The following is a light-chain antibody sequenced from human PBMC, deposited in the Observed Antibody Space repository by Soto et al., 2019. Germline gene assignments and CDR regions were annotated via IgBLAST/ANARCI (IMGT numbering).Light chain of an antibody. J-gene: IGKJ1*01. Sequence: DIQGTHSPSSVSASIGDRVAITCLASRGISTYLGWYQQKPGQPPKLLIYAASSLQTGVPSRFSGSGSGTEFTLTISILQADDFATYYCQHYKSYPEAFGQGTKVDIK. CDR2: AAS. CDR3: QHYKSYPEA. V-gene: IGKV1-16*01. CDR1: RGISTY.